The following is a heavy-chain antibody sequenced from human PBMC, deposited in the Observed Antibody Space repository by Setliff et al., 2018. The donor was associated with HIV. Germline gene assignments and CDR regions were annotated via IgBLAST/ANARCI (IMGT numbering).Heavy chain of an antibody. CDR1: GFSFRDYG. Sequence: PGGSLRLSCAASGFSFRDYGMNWVRQAPGKGLEWVSSISYDSIFIYHADSMKGRFTISRDNAKKLVYLQMNSLRAEDTAIYYCARDRASSGYYARFDHWGQGTLVTVSS. J-gene: IGHJ4*02. D-gene: IGHD3-22*01. CDR3: ARDRASSGYYARFDH. V-gene: IGHV3-21*01. CDR2: ISYDSIFI.